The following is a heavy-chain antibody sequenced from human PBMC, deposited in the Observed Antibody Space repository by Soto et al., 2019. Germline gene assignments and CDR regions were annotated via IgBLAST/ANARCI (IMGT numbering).Heavy chain of an antibody. D-gene: IGHD2-2*01. J-gene: IGHJ4*02. V-gene: IGHV1-46*01. CDR2: INPSGGST. Sequence: GASVKVYCKASGYTFTSYYMHWVRQDHGQGLEWMGIINPSGGSTSYAQKFQGRVTMTRDTSTSTVYMELSSLRSEDTAVYYCARDHCISTSCYGSNPFDYWGQGTLVTVSS. CDR3: ARDHCISTSCYGSNPFDY. CDR1: GYTFTSYY.